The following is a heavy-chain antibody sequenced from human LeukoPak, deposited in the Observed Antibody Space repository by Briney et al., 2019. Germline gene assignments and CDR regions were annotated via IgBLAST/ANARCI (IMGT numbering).Heavy chain of an antibody. CDR2: ISGSGGST. CDR3: AKDSKGYSGSLLAG. CDR1: GFTFSSYA. V-gene: IGHV3-23*01. D-gene: IGHD1-26*01. Sequence: PGGSLRLSCAASGFTFSSYAMSWVRQAPGKGLEWVSAISGSGGSTYYADSVKGRFTISRDNSKNTLYLQMNSLRAEDTAVYYCAKDSKGYSGSLLAGWGQGTLVTVSS. J-gene: IGHJ4*02.